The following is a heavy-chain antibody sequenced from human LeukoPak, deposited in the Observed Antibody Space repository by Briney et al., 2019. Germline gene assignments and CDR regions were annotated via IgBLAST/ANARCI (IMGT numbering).Heavy chain of an antibody. V-gene: IGHV3-21*01. CDR1: GFTFRNYN. Sequence: GGSLRLSCAASGFTFRNYNMNWVRQAPGKGPEWVSSITSTSSYIYYADSVRGRFTISRDNAKNSLYLQMNSLRAEDTALYFCARDPYSGSYGNYYYYYMDVWGKGTTVTISS. D-gene: IGHD1-26*01. J-gene: IGHJ6*03. CDR3: ARDPYSGSYGNYYYYYMDV. CDR2: ITSTSSYI.